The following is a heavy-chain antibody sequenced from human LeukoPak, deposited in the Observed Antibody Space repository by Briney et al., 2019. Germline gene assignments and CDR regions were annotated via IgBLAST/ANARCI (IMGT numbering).Heavy chain of an antibody. CDR3: ASIISDYGDYGSY. CDR1: GYTFTGYY. J-gene: IGHJ4*02. D-gene: IGHD4-17*01. CDR2: INPNSGGT. Sequence: ASVKVSCEASGYTFTGYYMHWVRQAPGQGLEWMGRINPNSGGTNYAQKFQGRVTMTRDTSISTAYMELSRLRSDDTAVYYCASIISDYGDYGSYWGQGTLVTVSS. V-gene: IGHV1-2*06.